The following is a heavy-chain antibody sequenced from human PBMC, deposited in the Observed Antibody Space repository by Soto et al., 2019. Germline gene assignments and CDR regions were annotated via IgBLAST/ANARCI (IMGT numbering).Heavy chain of an antibody. CDR2: IYPGDSDT. V-gene: IGHV5-51*01. CDR1: GYSFTSYW. J-gene: IGHJ6*02. CDR3: ARHHLRDRNYYYYGMDV. Sequence: PGESLKISCKGSGYSFTSYWIGWVRQMPGKGLEWMGIIYPGDSDTRYSPSFQGQVTISADKSISTAYLQWSSLKASDTAMYYCARHHLRDRNYYYYGMDVWGQGTTVTVSS.